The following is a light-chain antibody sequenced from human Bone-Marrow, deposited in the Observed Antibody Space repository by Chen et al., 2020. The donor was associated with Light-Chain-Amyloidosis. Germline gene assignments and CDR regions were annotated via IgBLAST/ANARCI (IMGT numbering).Light chain of an antibody. CDR2: EVT. V-gene: IGLV2-14*01. J-gene: IGLJ1*01. CDR1: SSDVGGDNH. Sequence: QSALPQPASVSGSPGQSITISCTGTSSDVGGDNHVSWYQQHPDKAPKLMIYEVTNRPSWVPDRFSGSKADNTASRTISGLKTEEEADYFCSSYTITNTLVFGSGTRVTVL. CDR3: SSYTITNTLV.